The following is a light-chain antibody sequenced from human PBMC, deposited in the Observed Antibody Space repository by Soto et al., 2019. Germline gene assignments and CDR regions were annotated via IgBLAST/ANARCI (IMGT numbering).Light chain of an antibody. CDR2: KVS. V-gene: IGKV2-30*02. J-gene: IGKJ5*01. CDR1: QSLVHIDGIAY. CDR3: MQGTHWPIT. Sequence: TLSPLSLPATSGQPASISCRSNQSLVHIDGIAYFSWFQQRPGRSPRRLIYKVSNRDSGVPARFSGSGAGTDFALKISRVADEDVVVYYCMQGTHWPITFGQGTRLEIK.